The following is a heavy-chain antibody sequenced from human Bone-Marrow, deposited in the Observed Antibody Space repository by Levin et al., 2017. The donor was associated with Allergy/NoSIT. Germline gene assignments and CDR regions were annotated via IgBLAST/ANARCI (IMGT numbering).Heavy chain of an antibody. CDR2: IYPGDSDT. Sequence: KVSCKGSGYNFPNYWIGWVRQMPGKGLEWMGLIYPGDSDTRYSPSFHGQVTISADKSVSTATLQWSSLKASDTAMYYCARHDYGHDNIAPTYFDNWGQGTLVTVSS. V-gene: IGHV5-51*01. CDR3: ARHDYGHDNIAPTYFDN. D-gene: IGHD4-17*01. CDR1: GYNFPNYW. J-gene: IGHJ4*02.